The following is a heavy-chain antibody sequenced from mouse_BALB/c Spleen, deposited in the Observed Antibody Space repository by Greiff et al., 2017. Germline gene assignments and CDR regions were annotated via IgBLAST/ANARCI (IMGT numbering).Heavy chain of an antibody. D-gene: IGHD1-1*01. Sequence: EVKLVESGGGLVKPGGSLKLSCAASGFTFSDYYMYWVRQTPEKRLEWVATISDGGSYTYYPDSVKGRFTISRDNAKNNLYLQMSSLKSEDTAMYYCARDQSPYYGSSYNYFDYWGQGTTLTVSS. CDR2: ISDGGSYT. V-gene: IGHV5-4*02. J-gene: IGHJ2*01. CDR3: ARDQSPYYGSSYNYFDY. CDR1: GFTFSDYY.